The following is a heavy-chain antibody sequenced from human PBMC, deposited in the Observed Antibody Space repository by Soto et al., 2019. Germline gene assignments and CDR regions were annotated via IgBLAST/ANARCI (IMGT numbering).Heavy chain of an antibody. J-gene: IGHJ5*02. D-gene: IGHD2-2*01. CDR1: GYTFTSYG. CDR2: ISAHNGDT. V-gene: IGHV1-18*01. CDR3: ARDQIALIPARGFDP. Sequence: GASVKVSCKASGYTFTSYGITWVRQAPGQGLEWMGWISAHNGDTNYAAKFQGRLTMTTDTSTSTAYMEVRSLTSDDTAVYYCARDQIALIPARGFDPWGQGTLVTVSS.